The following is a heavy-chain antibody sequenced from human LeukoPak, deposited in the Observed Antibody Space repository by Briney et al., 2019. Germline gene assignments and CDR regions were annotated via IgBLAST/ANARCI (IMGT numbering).Heavy chain of an antibody. D-gene: IGHD2-2*01. CDR2: IYYSGST. CDR3: ARGCSSTSCEGDAFDI. Sequence: PSQTLSLTCTVSGGSISSGDYYWIWIRQPPGKGLEWIGYIYYSGSTYYNPSLKSRVTISVDTSKNQFSLKLSSVTAADTAVYYCARGCSSTSCEGDAFDIWGQGTMVTVSS. J-gene: IGHJ3*02. CDR1: GGSISSGDYY. V-gene: IGHV4-30-4*01.